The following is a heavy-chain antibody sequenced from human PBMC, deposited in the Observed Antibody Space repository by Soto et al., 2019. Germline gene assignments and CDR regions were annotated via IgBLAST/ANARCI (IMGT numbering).Heavy chain of an antibody. J-gene: IGHJ4*02. CDR3: AKDRLAGGFDY. CDR1: GGTFSGYY. D-gene: IGHD3-16*01. CDR2: INHSGST. V-gene: IGHV4-34*01. Sequence: SETLSLTCAVYGGTFSGYYWSWIRQPPGKGLEWIGEINHSGSTNYNPSLKSRVTISVDNSRNTVYLQMNSLRADDTAVYYCAKDRLAGGFDYWGQGTLVTVSS.